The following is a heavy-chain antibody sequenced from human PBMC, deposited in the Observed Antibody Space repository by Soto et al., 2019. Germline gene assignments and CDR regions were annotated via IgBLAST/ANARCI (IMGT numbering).Heavy chain of an antibody. CDR3: TRALPDFETTGHYIDY. CDR1: GFTVSNHY. D-gene: IGHD2-8*02. J-gene: IGHJ4*02. Sequence: PGGSLRLSCSASGFTVSNHYMTWVRQDPGKGLEWVSVIYSGGSRYYADSVKGRFAISRDHSKNTLYLQMNSLTAEDTAVYYCTRALPDFETTGHYIDYWGQGTLVTVSS. V-gene: IGHV3-53*01. CDR2: IYSGGSR.